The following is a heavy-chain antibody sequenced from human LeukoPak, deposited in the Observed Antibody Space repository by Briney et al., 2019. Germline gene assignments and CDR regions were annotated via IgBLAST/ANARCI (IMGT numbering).Heavy chain of an antibody. V-gene: IGHV4-59*08. D-gene: IGHD6-13*01. CDR1: GDSINAYY. CDR3: ARRRAEGGSNGHYNWFDP. Sequence: SETLSLTCTVSGDSINAYYWGWIRHPPGKGLEGIGYIYFSGTTKYNPSLESRVTISVDTSKNQFSLKLSSVTAADTAVYYCARRRAEGGSNGHYNWFDPWGQGILVTVSS. J-gene: IGHJ5*02. CDR2: IYFSGTT.